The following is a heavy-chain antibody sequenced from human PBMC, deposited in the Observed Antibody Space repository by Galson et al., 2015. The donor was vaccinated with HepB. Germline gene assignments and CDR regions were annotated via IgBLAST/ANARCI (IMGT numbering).Heavy chain of an antibody. Sequence: SLRLSCAASGFTFSNFVMNWVRQAPGKGLEWVSSISDSSDNTYYADSVKGQFTISRDNSKNTLYLEMNSLRVEDTAVYYYAKSHSAYHSSTIDYWGQGTLVTVSS. CDR1: GFTFSNFV. CDR3: AKSHSAYHSSTIDY. V-gene: IGHV3-23*01. D-gene: IGHD5-12*01. J-gene: IGHJ4*02. CDR2: ISDSSDNT.